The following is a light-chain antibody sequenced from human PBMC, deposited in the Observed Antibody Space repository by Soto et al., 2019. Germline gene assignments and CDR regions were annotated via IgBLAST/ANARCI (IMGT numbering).Light chain of an antibody. J-gene: IGKJ1*01. CDR3: QQYGLSPRT. V-gene: IGKV3-20*01. CDR2: GGS. CDR1: QSVSSIY. Sequence: EIVMTQSPATLSLSPGERATLSCRASQSVSSIYLAWYQQKPGRAPRLLIYGGSSRATGIPDRFSGSGSGTDFTLTISRLEPEDFAVYYCQQYGLSPRTFGQGTKVDIK.